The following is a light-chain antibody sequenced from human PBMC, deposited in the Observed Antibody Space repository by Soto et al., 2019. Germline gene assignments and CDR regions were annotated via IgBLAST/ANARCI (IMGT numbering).Light chain of an antibody. CDR3: QHYGDSSWT. J-gene: IGKJ1*01. Sequence: ETVMTQSPATLSVSPGERATLSCRASQRVSTNLAWYQQKPGQSPRLLIYRASTRATDIPARFSGSGSGTEFTLTISSLQSEDFAVYFCQHYGDSSWTFGQGSRVEIK. V-gene: IGKV3-15*01. CDR1: QRVSTN. CDR2: RAS.